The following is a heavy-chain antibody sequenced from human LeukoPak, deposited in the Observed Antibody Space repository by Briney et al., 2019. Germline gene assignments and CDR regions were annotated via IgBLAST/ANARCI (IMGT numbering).Heavy chain of an antibody. CDR3: ARDRRVATISWGLWYYYYYMDV. CDR2: IYYSGST. J-gene: IGHJ6*03. Sequence: SETLSLTCTVSGGPISSSSYYWGWIRQPPGKGLEWIGGIYYSGSTYYNPSLKSRVTISVDTSKNQFSLKLSSVTAADTAVYYCARDRRVATISWGLWYYYYYMDVWGKGTTVTISS. CDR1: GGPISSSSYY. D-gene: IGHD5-12*01. V-gene: IGHV4-39*07.